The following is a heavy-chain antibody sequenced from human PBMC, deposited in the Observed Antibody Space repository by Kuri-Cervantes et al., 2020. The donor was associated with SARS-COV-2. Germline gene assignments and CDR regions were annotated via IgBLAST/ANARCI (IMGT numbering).Heavy chain of an antibody. CDR1: GGSISSGGYS. Sequence: SQTLSLTCAVSGGSISSGGYSWSWIRQPPGKGLEWIGYIYHSGSTYYNPSLKSRVTIPVDRSKNQFSLKLSSVTAADTAVYYCARELVVPAATGYYYYGMDVWGQGTTVTVSS. CDR3: ARELVVPAATGYYYYGMDV. J-gene: IGHJ6*02. D-gene: IGHD2-2*01. CDR2: IYHSGST. V-gene: IGHV4-30-2*01.